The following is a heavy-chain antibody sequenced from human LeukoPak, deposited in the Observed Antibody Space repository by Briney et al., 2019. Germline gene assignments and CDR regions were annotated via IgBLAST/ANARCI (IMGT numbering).Heavy chain of an antibody. CDR3: ARGPDDYYCYGMDV. Sequence: ASVKVSGKASGYTFTSYGISWVRQAPGQGLEWMGWISAYNGSTNYAQKLQGRVTMTTDTSTSTAYMELRSLRSDDTAVYYCARGPDDYYCYGMDVWGQGTTVTVSS. V-gene: IGHV1-18*01. CDR1: GYTFTSYG. J-gene: IGHJ6*02. CDR2: ISAYNGST.